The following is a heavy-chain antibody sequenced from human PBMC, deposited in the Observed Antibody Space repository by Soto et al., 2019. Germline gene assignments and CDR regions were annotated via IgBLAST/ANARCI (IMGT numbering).Heavy chain of an antibody. J-gene: IGHJ6*02. V-gene: IGHV3-21*01. CDR2: ISSSSSYI. D-gene: IGHD6-19*01. Sequence: GGSLGLSCAASGFTFSSYSMNWVRQAPGKGLEWVSSISSSSSYIYYADSVKGRFTISRDNAKNSLYLQMNSLRAEDTAVYYCARGGMAYERYSSGWYPTRTSAGMDVWGQGTTVTVSS. CDR1: GFTFSSYS. CDR3: ARGGMAYERYSSGWYPTRTSAGMDV.